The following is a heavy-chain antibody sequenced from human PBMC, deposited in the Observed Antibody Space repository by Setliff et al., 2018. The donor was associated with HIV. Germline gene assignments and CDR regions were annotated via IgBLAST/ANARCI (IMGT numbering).Heavy chain of an antibody. CDR2: VDPQDCET. V-gene: IGHV1-69-2*01. CDR3: ATSGTYYYGSGTYHASAW. CDR1: GYIFTDYY. Sequence: ASVKVSCNSSGYIFTDYYMHWAQQAPGEWLEWMARVDPQDCETKYAEKFQGRVTITADTSTGTSVMELRSLKSEDTAVYYCATSGTYYYGSGTYHASAWGGQGTLVTVSS. D-gene: IGHD3-10*01. J-gene: IGHJ4*02.